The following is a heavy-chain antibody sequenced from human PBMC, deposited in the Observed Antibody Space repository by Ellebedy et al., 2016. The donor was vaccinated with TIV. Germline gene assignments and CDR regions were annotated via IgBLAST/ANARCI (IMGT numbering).Heavy chain of an antibody. CDR3: ARGGHAANCDDDCRPTPLDAFHI. D-gene: IGHD2-21*02. CDR2: IGTAGDT. J-gene: IGHJ3*02. V-gene: IGHV3-13*01. Sequence: GGSLRLSXVASGFTFSTYDMHWVRQPTGKGLEWVSAIGTAGDTFYPGSVKGRFTISRENAKNSLYLQMNSLRAGDTAVYYCARGGHAANCDDDCRPTPLDAFHIWGQGTTVTVSS. CDR1: GFTFSTYD.